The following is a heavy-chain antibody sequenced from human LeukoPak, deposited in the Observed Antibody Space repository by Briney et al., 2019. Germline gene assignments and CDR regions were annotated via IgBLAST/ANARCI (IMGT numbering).Heavy chain of an antibody. CDR2: ISSSSSYI. CDR1: GFTFSSYS. D-gene: IGHD6-13*01. CDR3: ARDSDSSSWYTAGDY. Sequence: GGSLRLSCAASGFTFSSYSMNWVRQAPGKGLEWVSSISSSSSYIYYADSVKGRFTISRDNAKNSLYLQMNSLRAEDTAVYYCARDSDSSSWYTAGDYWGQGTLVTVSS. J-gene: IGHJ4*02. V-gene: IGHV3-21*01.